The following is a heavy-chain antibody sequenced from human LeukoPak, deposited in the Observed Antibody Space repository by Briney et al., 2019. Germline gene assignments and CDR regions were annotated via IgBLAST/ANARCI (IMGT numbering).Heavy chain of an antibody. V-gene: IGHV3-7*04. CDR2: IKQDGTEK. CDR1: GFTFSNYW. Sequence: GGSLRLACAASGFTFSNYWMNWVRQAPGGGLEWVANIKQDGTEKYYVVSVKGRFTISRDNAKNSLYLQMNGLRAEDTSVYYCARAVTSYYDGSGYSWGQGTLVTVSS. J-gene: IGHJ4*02. CDR3: ARAVTSYYDGSGYS. D-gene: IGHD3-22*01.